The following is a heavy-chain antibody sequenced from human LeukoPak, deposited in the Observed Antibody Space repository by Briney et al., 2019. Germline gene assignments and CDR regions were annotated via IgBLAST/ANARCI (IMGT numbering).Heavy chain of an antibody. CDR3: ARWGAGITVAETWGGFDP. CDR2: IYSGDST. Sequence: PGGSLRLSCAASGFTVSSNYMSWVRQAPGKGLEWVSVIYSGDSTYYADSVKDRFTISRDNSKNTLYLQMNSLRAEDTAVYYCARWGAGITVAETWGGFDPWGQGTLVTVSS. D-gene: IGHD6-19*01. V-gene: IGHV3-66*01. CDR1: GFTVSSNY. J-gene: IGHJ5*02.